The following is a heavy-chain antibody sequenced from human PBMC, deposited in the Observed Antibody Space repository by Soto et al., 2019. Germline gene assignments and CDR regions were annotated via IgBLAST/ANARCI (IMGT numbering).Heavy chain of an antibody. D-gene: IGHD2-15*01. CDR2: ISGYNGNT. V-gene: IGHV1-18*04. CDR1: GFSFPNHG. J-gene: IGHJ3*02. Sequence: XSVRDSGRSSGFSFPNHGIHLVRQAPGQGLEWMGWISGYNGNTNYAQNLQGRVTMTTDTSTSTAYMELRSLRSDDTAVYYCARAVGYSYAFEIWVQGTTVTV. CDR3: ARAVGYSYAFEI.